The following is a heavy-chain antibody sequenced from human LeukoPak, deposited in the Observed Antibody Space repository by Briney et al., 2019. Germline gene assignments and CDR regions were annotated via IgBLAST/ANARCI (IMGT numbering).Heavy chain of an antibody. D-gene: IGHD6-13*01. CDR2: IYYSGST. CDR1: GGSISSYY. Sequence: KPSETLSLTCTVSGGSISSYYWSWIRQPPGKGLEWIGYIYYSGSTNYNPSLKSRVTISVDTSKNQFSLKLSSVTPADTAVYYCARSGQQLSPATWFDPWGQGTLVTVSS. CDR3: ARSGQQLSPATWFDP. J-gene: IGHJ5*02. V-gene: IGHV4-59*01.